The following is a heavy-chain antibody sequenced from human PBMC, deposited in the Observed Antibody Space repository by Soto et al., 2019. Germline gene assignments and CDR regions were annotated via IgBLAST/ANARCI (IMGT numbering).Heavy chain of an antibody. CDR1: GDTFTDYY. Sequence: QVQLVQSGAEVKKPGASVKVSCKASGDTFTDYYIHWVRQAPGQGLEWMGTVNPSGGHTTYAQHFLGRMAMTRDTSTSSLYMELTSLTSEDTAVYYCARGGHVVVVTAALDYWGQGTLVTVSS. J-gene: IGHJ4*02. CDR3: ARGGHVVVVTAALDY. CDR2: VNPSGGHT. V-gene: IGHV1-46*01. D-gene: IGHD2-21*02.